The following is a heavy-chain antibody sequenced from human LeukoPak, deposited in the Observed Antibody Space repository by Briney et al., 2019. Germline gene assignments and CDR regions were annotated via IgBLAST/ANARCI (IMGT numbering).Heavy chain of an antibody. V-gene: IGHV4-38-2*02. D-gene: IGHD2-2*01. CDR2: IHHSGRA. Sequence: SETLSLTCIVSGSSISTDYYWGWIRPPPGKGLEWIGSIHHSGRAYYSPSLKSRVTISVDTSKSQLSLKLSSVTAADTAVFYCAAYFNGYARFGYWGQGTLVAVSS. CDR1: GSSISTDYY. J-gene: IGHJ4*02. CDR3: AAYFNGYARFGY.